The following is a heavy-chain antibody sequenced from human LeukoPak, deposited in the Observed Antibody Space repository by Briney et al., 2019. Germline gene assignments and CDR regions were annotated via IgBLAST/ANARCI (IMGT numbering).Heavy chain of an antibody. D-gene: IGHD3-10*01. V-gene: IGHV1-2*02. CDR3: ARDKVTMVRGVPRRTTDYYSYSYMDV. CDR2: INPNSGGT. J-gene: IGHJ6*03. Sequence: GASVKVSCKASGYTFSGYYIHWVRQAPGQGLEWMGWINPNSGGTKYAQKFQGRVTMTRDTSISTAYMKLSRLRSDETAVYYCARDKVTMVRGVPRRTTDYYSYSYMDVWGKGTTVTVSS. CDR1: GYTFSGYY.